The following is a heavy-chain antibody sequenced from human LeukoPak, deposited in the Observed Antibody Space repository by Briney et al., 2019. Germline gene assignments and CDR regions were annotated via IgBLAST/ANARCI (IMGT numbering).Heavy chain of an antibody. CDR3: ASLDDYVWGSYQDS. V-gene: IGHV3-7*01. D-gene: IGHD3-16*01. CDR2: IKQDGSEK. CDR1: GFTFSSYW. Sequence: GGSLRLSCAASGFTFSSYWMSWVRQAPGKGLEWVANIKQDGSEKYYVDSVKGRFTISRDNAKNSLYLQMNSLRAEDTAVYYCASLDDYVWGSYQDSWGQGTLVTVSS. J-gene: IGHJ5*02.